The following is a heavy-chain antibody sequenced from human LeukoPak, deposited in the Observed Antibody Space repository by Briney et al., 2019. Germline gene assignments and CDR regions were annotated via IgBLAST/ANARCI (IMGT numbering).Heavy chain of an antibody. J-gene: IGHJ3*02. Sequence: PSETLSLTCTASGGSISSYYWSWIRQPPGKGLEWIGYIYYSGSTNYNPSLKSRVTISVDTSKNQFSLKLSSVTAADTAVYYCAKRGSSWYGAFDIWGQGTMVTVSS. CDR1: GGSISSYY. V-gene: IGHV4-59*01. D-gene: IGHD6-13*01. CDR2: IYYSGST. CDR3: AKRGSSWYGAFDI.